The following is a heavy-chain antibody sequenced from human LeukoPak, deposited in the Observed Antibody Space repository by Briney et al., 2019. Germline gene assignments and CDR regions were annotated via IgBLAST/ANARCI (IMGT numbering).Heavy chain of an antibody. CDR2: INHSGST. CDR1: GGSFSGYY. Sequence: SETLSLTCAVYGGSFSGYYWSWIRQPPGKGLEWIGEINHSGSTNYNPSLKSRVTISVDTSKNQFSLKLSSVTAADTAVYYCARAHYDSSGYYSTPVLGWFDPWGQGTLVTVSS. V-gene: IGHV4-34*01. J-gene: IGHJ5*02. D-gene: IGHD3-22*01. CDR3: ARAHYDSSGYYSTPVLGWFDP.